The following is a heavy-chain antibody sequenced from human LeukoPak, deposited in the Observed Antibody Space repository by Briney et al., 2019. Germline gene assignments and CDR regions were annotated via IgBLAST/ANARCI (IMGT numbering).Heavy chain of an antibody. CDR2: ISSGGSYI. CDR1: GFTFSSYS. Sequence: GGVLRLSCAASGFTFSSYSMNWVRQAPGKGLEWVSSISSGGSYISYADSVKGRLTVSRDNAKNSLYLQMNSLRAEDTAVYYCARGGQGPSNSYCDFWNGSAKFDYWGQGTLVTVSS. V-gene: IGHV3-21*01. CDR3: ARGGQGPSNSYCDFWNGSAKFDY. J-gene: IGHJ4*02. D-gene: IGHD3-3*01.